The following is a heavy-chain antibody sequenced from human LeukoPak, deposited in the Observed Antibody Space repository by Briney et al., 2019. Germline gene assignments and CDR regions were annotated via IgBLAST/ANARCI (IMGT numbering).Heavy chain of an antibody. CDR1: GGSISSSSYY. CDR2: IYYSGST. V-gene: IGHV4-39*01. CDR3: ARGWLQYSEYFQH. J-gene: IGHJ1*01. Sequence: SETLSLTCTVSGGSISSSSYYWGWIRQPPGKGLEWIGSIYYSGSTYYNPSPKSRVTISVDTSKNQFSLKLSSVTAADTAVYYCARGWLQYSEYFQHWGQGTLVTVSS. D-gene: IGHD5-24*01.